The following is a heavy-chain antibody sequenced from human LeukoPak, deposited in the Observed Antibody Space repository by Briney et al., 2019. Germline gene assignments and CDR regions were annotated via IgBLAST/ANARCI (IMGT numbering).Heavy chain of an antibody. V-gene: IGHV2-5*02. Sequence: SGPTLVKPTQTLTLTCTFSGFSLSTSGVGVGWIRQPPGKALECLALIYWDDDKRYSPSLRSRLTITKDTSKNQVVLTMTNMDPVDTATYYCAHGGGPDTFDIWGQGTMVTVSS. J-gene: IGHJ3*02. CDR3: AHGGGPDTFDI. D-gene: IGHD2-15*01. CDR2: IYWDDDK. CDR1: GFSLSTSGVG.